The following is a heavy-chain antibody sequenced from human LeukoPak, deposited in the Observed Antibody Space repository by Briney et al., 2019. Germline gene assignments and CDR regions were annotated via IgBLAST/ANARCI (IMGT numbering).Heavy chain of an antibody. CDR1: GGSISSYY. V-gene: IGHV4-59*08. D-gene: IGHD3-22*01. CDR3: ARTFYDSSGYYGWFDP. J-gene: IGHJ5*02. CDR2: IYYSGST. Sequence: SETLSLTCTVSGGSISSYYWSWIRQPPGKGLEWIGYIYYSGSTNYNPSLKSRVTISVDTSKNQFSLKLSSVTAADTAVYYCARTFYDSSGYYGWFDPWGQGTLVTVSS.